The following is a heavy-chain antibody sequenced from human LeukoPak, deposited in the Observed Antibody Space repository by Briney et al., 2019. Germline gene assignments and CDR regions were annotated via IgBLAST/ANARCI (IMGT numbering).Heavy chain of an antibody. CDR1: GFTFSSYG. Sequence: GGSLRLSCAASGFTFSSYGMHWVRQAPGKGLERVAFIRYDGSNKYYADSVKGRFTISRDNSKNTLYLQMNSLRAEDTAVYYCAKDARSQIRFWDLPGDYWGQGALVTVSS. CDR3: AKDARSQIRFWDLPGDY. CDR2: IRYDGSNK. J-gene: IGHJ4*02. D-gene: IGHD1-26*01. V-gene: IGHV3-30*02.